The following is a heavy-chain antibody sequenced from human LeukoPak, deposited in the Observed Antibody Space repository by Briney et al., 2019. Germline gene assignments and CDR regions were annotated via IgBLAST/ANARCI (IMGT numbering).Heavy chain of an antibody. CDR3: ARGFFASGWAS. D-gene: IGHD6-19*01. V-gene: IGHV6-1*01. J-gene: IGHJ5*02. CDR1: GDSVTNKNAA. CDR2: TYYTSRWNN. Sequence: SQTLSLTCAISGDSVTNKNAAWNWIRQSPSRGLEWLGRTYYTSRWNNEYAESVKSRITISSDTSKNQFSLQINSVTPEDTAVYYCARGFFASGWASWGQGTLVTVSS.